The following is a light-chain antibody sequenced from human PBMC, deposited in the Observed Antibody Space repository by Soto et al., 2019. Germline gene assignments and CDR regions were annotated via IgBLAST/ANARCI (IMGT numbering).Light chain of an antibody. Sequence: EIVMSQSPASLSVSPGERATLSYRASQSISNNLAWYQHKPGQAPRLLIYGASTRATGVAARFSGSGSGTDFILTISSLQSEDFAVYYCQQYSTWPSALTFGGGTKVQI. J-gene: IGKJ4*01. CDR1: QSISNN. CDR3: QQYSTWPSALT. V-gene: IGKV3-15*01. CDR2: GAS.